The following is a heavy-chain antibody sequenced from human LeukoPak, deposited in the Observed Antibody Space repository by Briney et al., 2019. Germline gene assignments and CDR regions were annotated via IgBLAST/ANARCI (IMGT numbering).Heavy chain of an antibody. V-gene: IGHV3-7*01. J-gene: IGHJ6*03. CDR3: ARQISITIVRGVIYYYYYYMDV. CDR2: IKQDGSEK. D-gene: IGHD3-10*01. Sequence: PGGSLRLSCAASGFTFSSYWMSWVRQAPGKGLEWVANIKQDGSEKYHVDSVKGRFTISRDNAKNSLYLQMNSLRAEDTAVYYCARQISITIVRGVIYYYYYYMDVWGKGTTVTVSS. CDR1: GFTFSSYW.